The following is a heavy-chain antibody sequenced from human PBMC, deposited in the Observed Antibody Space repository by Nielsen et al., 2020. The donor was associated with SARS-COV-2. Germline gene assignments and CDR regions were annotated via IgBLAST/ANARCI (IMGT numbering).Heavy chain of an antibody. CDR3: ARWYYDFWSGYQTNFDY. Sequence: SETLSLTCTVSGGSISSGGYYWSWIRQHPGKGLEWIGYIYYSGSTYYNPSLKSRVTISVDTSKNQFSLKLSSVTAADTAVYYCARWYYDFWSGYQTNFDYWGQGTLVTVSS. V-gene: IGHV4-31*03. J-gene: IGHJ4*02. D-gene: IGHD3-3*01. CDR2: IYYSGST. CDR1: GGSISSGGYY.